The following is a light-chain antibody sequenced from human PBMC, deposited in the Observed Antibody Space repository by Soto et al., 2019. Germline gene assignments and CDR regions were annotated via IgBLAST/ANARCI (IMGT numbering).Light chain of an antibody. CDR1: SSDVGGYNY. J-gene: IGLJ2*01. V-gene: IGLV2-14*01. CDR3: SLYTCSYTHVV. Sequence: QSALTQPASVSGSPGQSITISCTGISSDVGGYNYVSWYQQHPGKAPKLLIYDVSNRPSGVSDRFSGSKSGNTASLTISGLQTEDEADYYCSLYTCSYTHVVFGGGTKLTVL. CDR2: DVS.